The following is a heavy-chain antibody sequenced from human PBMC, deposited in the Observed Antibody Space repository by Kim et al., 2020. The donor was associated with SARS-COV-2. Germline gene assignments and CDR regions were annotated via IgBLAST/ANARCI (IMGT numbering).Heavy chain of an antibody. CDR2: FDPEDGET. Sequence: ASVKVSCKVSGYTLTELSMHWVRQAPGKGLEWMGGFDPEDGETIYAQKFQGRVTMTEDTSTDTAYMELSSLRSEDTAVYYCATVPAITMVRGHLDYWGQGTLVTVSS. CDR1: GYTLTELS. D-gene: IGHD3-10*01. V-gene: IGHV1-24*01. J-gene: IGHJ4*02. CDR3: ATVPAITMVRGHLDY.